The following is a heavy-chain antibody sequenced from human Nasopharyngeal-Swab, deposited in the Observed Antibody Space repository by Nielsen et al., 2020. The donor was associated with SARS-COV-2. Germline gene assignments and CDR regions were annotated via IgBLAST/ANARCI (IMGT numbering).Heavy chain of an antibody. D-gene: IGHD3-10*01. CDR3: AKDREATYYYGSGSFDY. V-gene: IGHV3-23*01. Sequence: GESLQISCAASGFTFSSYAMSWVRQAPGKGLEWVSAISGSGGSTYYADSVKGRFTISRDNSKNTLYLQMNSLRAEDTAVYYCAKDREATYYYGSGSFDYWGQGTLVTVSS. CDR2: ISGSGGST. J-gene: IGHJ4*02. CDR1: GFTFSSYA.